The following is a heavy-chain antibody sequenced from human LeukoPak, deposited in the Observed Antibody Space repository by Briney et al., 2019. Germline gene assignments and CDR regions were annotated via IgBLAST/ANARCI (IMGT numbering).Heavy chain of an antibody. V-gene: IGHV1-8*01. Sequence: ASVKVSCKASGYAFTSYDINWVRQATGQGLEWMGWMNPNSGNTGYAQKFQGRVTMTRNTSISTAYMELSSLRSEDTAVYYCARAASLSGEITIFGVVIIPHLYYFDYWGQGTLVTVSS. CDR2: MNPNSGNT. J-gene: IGHJ4*02. CDR3: ARAASLSGEITIFGVVIIPHLYYFDY. CDR1: GYAFTSYD. D-gene: IGHD3-3*01.